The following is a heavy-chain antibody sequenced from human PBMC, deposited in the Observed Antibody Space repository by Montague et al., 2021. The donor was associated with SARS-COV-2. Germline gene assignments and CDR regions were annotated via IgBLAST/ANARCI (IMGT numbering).Heavy chain of an antibody. Sequence: SETLSLTCTVSGGSISSSYYYWGWIRQPPGKGLEWIGSIFYSGTTYYNPSLQSRVTISVDTSKKQFSLKLSSVTAADTAVYYCARETDNSGGFDQFDYWGQGTLVTVSS. CDR2: IFYSGTT. CDR3: ARETDNSGGFDQFDY. CDR1: GGSISSSYYY. V-gene: IGHV4-39*01. J-gene: IGHJ4*02. D-gene: IGHD6-19*01.